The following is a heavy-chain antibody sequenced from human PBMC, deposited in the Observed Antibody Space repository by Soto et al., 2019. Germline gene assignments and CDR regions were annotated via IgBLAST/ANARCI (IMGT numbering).Heavy chain of an antibody. CDR2: INPSGGST. D-gene: IGHD6-6*01. Sequence: GASVKVSCKASGYTFTSYYMHWVRQAPGQGLEWMGIINPSGGSTSYAQKFQGRVTMTRDTSTSTVYMELSSLRSEDTAVYYCASPFGSSGSAEYFQHWGQGTLVTVSS. J-gene: IGHJ1*01. V-gene: IGHV1-46*03. CDR3: ASPFGSSGSAEYFQH. CDR1: GYTFTSYY.